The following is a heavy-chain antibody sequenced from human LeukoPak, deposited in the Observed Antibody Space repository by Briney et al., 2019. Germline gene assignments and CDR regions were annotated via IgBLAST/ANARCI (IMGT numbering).Heavy chain of an antibody. Sequence: TSQTLSLTCTVSGGSISSGSYYWSWIRQPAGKGLEWIGRIYTSGSTNYNPSLKSRVTISVDTSKNQFSLKLSSVTAADTAVYYCARHSSGWLGPNFDYWGQGTLVTVSS. CDR3: ARHSSGWLGPNFDY. D-gene: IGHD6-19*01. CDR1: GGSISSGSYY. J-gene: IGHJ4*02. CDR2: IYTSGST. V-gene: IGHV4-61*02.